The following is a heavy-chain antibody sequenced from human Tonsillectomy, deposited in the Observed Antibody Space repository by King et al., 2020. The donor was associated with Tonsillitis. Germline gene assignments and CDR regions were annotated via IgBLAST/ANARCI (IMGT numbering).Heavy chain of an antibody. J-gene: IGHJ5*02. V-gene: IGHV1-2*02. D-gene: IGHD5-18*01. Sequence: QLVQSGADVKKPGASVKVFCEASGYTFTDYYIHWVRQAPGQGLEWMGRLNPYSGGTNYAQKFQGRITLTRDKSIRTAYMELSRLTPDDTAIYYCAREKEGIPMLRVNWFEPWGLGTLVTVSS. CDR2: LNPYSGGT. CDR1: GYTFTDYY. CDR3: AREKEGIPMLRVNWFEP.